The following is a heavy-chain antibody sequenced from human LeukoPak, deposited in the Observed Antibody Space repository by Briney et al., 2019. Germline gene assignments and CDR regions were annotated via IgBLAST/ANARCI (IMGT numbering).Heavy chain of an antibody. CDR1: GFTFSDYY. V-gene: IGHV3-11*03. CDR3: AKDYCTGTNCYGDY. D-gene: IGHD2-2*01. Sequence: PGGSLRLSCAASGFTFSDYYMSWIRQAPEKGLEWVSYISSSSNYTNYADSVKGRFTISRDNSKSTLYLQMNSLRAEDTAVYYCAKDYCTGTNCYGDYWGQGTLVTVSS. J-gene: IGHJ4*02. CDR2: ISSSSNYT.